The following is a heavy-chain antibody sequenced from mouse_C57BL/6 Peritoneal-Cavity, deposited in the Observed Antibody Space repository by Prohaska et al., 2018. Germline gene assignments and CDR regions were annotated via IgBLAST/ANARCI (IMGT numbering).Heavy chain of an antibody. CDR2: IRLKSDNYAT. Sequence: EVKLERSGGVLVKAGGSMLLSCGTSGFTFSNYWMNWGSQSSENGLEWVAQIRLKSDNYATHYAESVKGRFTISRDDSKSSVYLQRNNLRAEDTGIYDCTQTVYWGQGTLVTISA. V-gene: IGHV6-3*01. D-gene: IGHD4-1*01. J-gene: IGHJ3*01. CDR1: GFTFSNYW. CDR3: TQTVY.